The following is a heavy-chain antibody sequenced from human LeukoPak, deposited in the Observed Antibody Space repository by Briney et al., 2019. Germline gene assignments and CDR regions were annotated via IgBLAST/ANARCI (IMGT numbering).Heavy chain of an antibody. CDR1: GYTFTSYG. D-gene: IGHD6-19*01. CDR3: ARGRAVAWAYYMDV. J-gene: IGHJ6*03. CDR2: ISAYNGNT. Sequence: ASVKVSCKASGYTFTSYGISWVRQAPGQGLEWMGWISAYNGNTNYAQKLQGRVTMTTGTSTSTAYMELRSLRSDDTAVYYCARGRAVAWAYYMDVWGKGTTVTISS. V-gene: IGHV1-18*01.